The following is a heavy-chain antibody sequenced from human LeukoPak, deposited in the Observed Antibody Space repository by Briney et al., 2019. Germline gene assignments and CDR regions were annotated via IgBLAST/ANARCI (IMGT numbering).Heavy chain of an antibody. D-gene: IGHD2-15*01. J-gene: IGHJ4*02. Sequence: GGSLRLSCAASGFTFSDSYMTWIRQAPGKGLEWVSYISNSGSSIYYADSVKGRFTTSRDNAKSSLYLQMNSLRAEDTAVYYCARDNGYCSGGSCYSLFDYWGQGTLVTVSS. V-gene: IGHV3-11*04. CDR1: GFTFSDSY. CDR2: ISNSGSSI. CDR3: ARDNGYCSGGSCYSLFDY.